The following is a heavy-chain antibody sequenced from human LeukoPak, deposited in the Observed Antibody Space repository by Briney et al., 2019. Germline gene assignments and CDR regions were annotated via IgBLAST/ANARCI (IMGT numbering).Heavy chain of an antibody. Sequence: SGRSLRLSCAASGFTFSSYAMHWVRQAPGKGLEWVAVISYDGSNKYYADSVKGRFTISRDNSKNTLYLQMNSLRAEDTAVYYCARGAHYYYYGMDVWGQGTTVTVSS. J-gene: IGHJ6*02. CDR3: ARGAHYYYYGMDV. CDR1: GFTFSSYA. V-gene: IGHV3-30-3*01. CDR2: ISYDGSNK.